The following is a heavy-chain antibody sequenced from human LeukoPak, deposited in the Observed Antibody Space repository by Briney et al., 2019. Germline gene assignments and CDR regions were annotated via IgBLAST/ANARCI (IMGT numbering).Heavy chain of an antibody. CDR1: GFSFNNYA. J-gene: IGHJ4*02. CDR3: AKDWTTVVTPKGYYFDS. CDR2: ISTTGGST. Sequence: GGSLRLSCAAPGFSFNNYAMSWVRQAPGKGLEWVSAISTTGGSTYYADSVKGRFTISRDNSKNTLSLQMDSLRVEDTAVYYCAKDWTTVVTPKGYYFDSWGQGTLVTVSS. V-gene: IGHV3-23*01. D-gene: IGHD4-23*01.